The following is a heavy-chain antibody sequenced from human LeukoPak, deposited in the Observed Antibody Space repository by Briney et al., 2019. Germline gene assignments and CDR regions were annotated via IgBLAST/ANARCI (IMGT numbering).Heavy chain of an antibody. CDR2: ISYDGSNK. V-gene: IGHV3-30*04. J-gene: IGHJ4*02. CDR3: ARGLDGYLDY. D-gene: IGHD5-24*01. CDR1: GFTFSSYA. Sequence: PGRSLRLSCAASGFTFSSYAMHWVRQAPGKGLEWVAVISYDGSNKYYADSVKGRFTISRDNSKNTLYLQMNSLRAEDTAVYYCARGLDGYLDYWGQGTLVTVSS.